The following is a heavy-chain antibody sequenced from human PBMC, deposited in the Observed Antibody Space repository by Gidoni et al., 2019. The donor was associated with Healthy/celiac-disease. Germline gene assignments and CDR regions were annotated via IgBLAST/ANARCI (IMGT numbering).Heavy chain of an antibody. CDR2: IRSKAYGGTT. V-gene: IGHV3-49*05. Sequence: EVQLVESGGGLVKPGRSLRLSCTASGFTFGDYAMSWFRQAPGKGLAWVGFIRSKAYGGTTEYAASVKGRFTISRDDSKSIAYLQMNSLKTEDTAVYYCTRVANYDILTPIWYFDYWGQGTLVTVSS. J-gene: IGHJ4*02. D-gene: IGHD3-9*01. CDR1: GFTFGDYA. CDR3: TRVANYDILTPIWYFDY.